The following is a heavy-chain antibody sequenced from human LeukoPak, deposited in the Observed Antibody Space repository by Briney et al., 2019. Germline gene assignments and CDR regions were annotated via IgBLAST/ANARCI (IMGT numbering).Heavy chain of an antibody. CDR2: IYYSGST. CDR1: GFSISSYY. J-gene: IGHJ4*02. CDR3: ARDLLSTAGYFDY. D-gene: IGHD6-19*01. V-gene: IGHV4-59*01. Sequence: PSETLCLTCTVAGFSISSYYWSWIRQSPGKGQEWIGYIYYSGSTNYNPSLKSRVTISVDTSKNQFSLNLSSVTAADTAVYYCARDLLSTAGYFDYWGQGTLVTVSS.